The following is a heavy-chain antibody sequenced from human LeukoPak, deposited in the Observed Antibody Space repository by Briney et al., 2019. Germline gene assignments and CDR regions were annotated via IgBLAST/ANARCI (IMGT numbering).Heavy chain of an antibody. D-gene: IGHD3-10*01. CDR2: IYTSGST. J-gene: IGHJ6*03. Sequence: SETLSLTCTVSGGSISSGSYYWSWIRQPAGKGLEWIGRIYTSGSTNYNPSLKSRVTISVDTSKNQFSLKLSSVTAADTAVYYCAREGSGSYYYYYYYMDVWGKGTTVTISS. CDR3: AREGSGSYYYYYYYMDV. V-gene: IGHV4-61*02. CDR1: GGSISSGSYY.